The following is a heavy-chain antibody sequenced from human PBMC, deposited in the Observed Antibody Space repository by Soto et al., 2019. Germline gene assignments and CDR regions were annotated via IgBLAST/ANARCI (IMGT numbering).Heavy chain of an antibody. CDR3: AREGRGKKAGYNGLVSLGY. J-gene: IGHJ4*02. V-gene: IGHV1-69*06. Sequence: QVQLVQSGAEVQTPGSSLKVSCTVSGSRFSNYVISWVRQAPGHGLEWLGRIIPIFNSTQYAQRFQGRVTITADKSTNTASLELSSLRSNDTAVYYWAREGRGKKAGYNGLVSLGYWGQGTLVTVSS. CDR1: GSRFSNYV. CDR2: IIPIFNST. D-gene: IGHD2-2*02.